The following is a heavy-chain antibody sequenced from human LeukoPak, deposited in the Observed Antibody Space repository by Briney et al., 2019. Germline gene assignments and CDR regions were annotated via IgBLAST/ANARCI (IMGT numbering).Heavy chain of an antibody. CDR1: GDSVSSNSAA. Sequence: SQTLSLTCAISGDSVSSNSAAWNWIRQSPSRGLEWLGRTYYRSKWYNDYAVSVKSRITINPDTSKNQFSLQLNSVTPEDTAVYYCARDIGVVRYYDSSKHAFDIWGQGTMVTVSS. D-gene: IGHD3-22*01. CDR3: ARDIGVVRYYDSSKHAFDI. V-gene: IGHV6-1*01. CDR2: TYYRSKWYN. J-gene: IGHJ3*02.